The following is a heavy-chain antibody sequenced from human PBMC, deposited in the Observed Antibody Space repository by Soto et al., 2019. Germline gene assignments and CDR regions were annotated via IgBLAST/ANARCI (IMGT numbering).Heavy chain of an antibody. CDR1: GDSISTSTYY. D-gene: IGHD3-22*01. Sequence: SETLSLTCTVSGDSISTSTYYWGWIRQPPGKGLEWIGSVYYSGTTYYNPSLKSRVTISVDKSKNQFSLKMSSVTAADTAVYYCARATYYYDSSGYYYFYYFDYWGQGTLVTVSS. V-gene: IGHV4-39*07. CDR3: ARATYYYDSSGYYYFYYFDY. CDR2: VYYSGTT. J-gene: IGHJ4*02.